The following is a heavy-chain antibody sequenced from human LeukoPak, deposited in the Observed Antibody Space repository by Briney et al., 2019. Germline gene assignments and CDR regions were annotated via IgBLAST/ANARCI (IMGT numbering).Heavy chain of an antibody. J-gene: IGHJ3*02. V-gene: IGHV4-59*08. CDR3: ARRMATVTDAFDI. Sequence: PSGTLSLTCNVSGDSLTSHFWSWIRQTPGKGLEWIGYVFHSGTTNYSPSLKSRVTISLDTSKKQFSLRLASVTAADTALYYCARRMATVTDAFDIWGRGTMVSVSS. CDR2: VFHSGTT. D-gene: IGHD5-24*01. CDR1: GDSLTSHF.